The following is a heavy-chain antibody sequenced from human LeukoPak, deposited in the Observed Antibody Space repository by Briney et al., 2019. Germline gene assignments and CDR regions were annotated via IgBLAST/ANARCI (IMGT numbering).Heavy chain of an antibody. D-gene: IGHD2-2*01. V-gene: IGHV4-59*11. J-gene: IGHJ5*02. CDR2: IYYSGST. CDR1: GGSISSHY. Sequence: SETLSLTCTVSGGSISSHYWSWIRQPPGKGLEWIGYIYYSGSTNYNPSLKSRVTISVDTSKNQFSLELSSVTAADTAVYYCARGEYCSSTSCYAGLFDPWGQGTLVTVSS. CDR3: ARGEYCSSTSCYAGLFDP.